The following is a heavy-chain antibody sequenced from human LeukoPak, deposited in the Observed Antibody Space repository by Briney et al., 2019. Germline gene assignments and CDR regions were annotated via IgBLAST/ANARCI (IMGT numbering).Heavy chain of an antibody. CDR1: GYTFTSYG. V-gene: IGHV1-18*01. D-gene: IGHD3-22*01. CDR3: ARHYDSSGYYENYFDY. CDR2: ISAYNGNT. Sequence: ASVKVSCKASGYTFTSYGISWVRQAPGQGLEWMGWISAYNGNTNYAQKLQGRVTMTTDTSTSTAYMELRSLRSDDTAVYHCARHYDSSGYYENYFDYWGQGTLVTVSS. J-gene: IGHJ4*02.